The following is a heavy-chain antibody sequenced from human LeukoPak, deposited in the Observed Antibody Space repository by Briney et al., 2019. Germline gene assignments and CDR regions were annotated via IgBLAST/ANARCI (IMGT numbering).Heavy chain of an antibody. V-gene: IGHV4-39*07. J-gene: IGHJ5*02. CDR2: IYYSGST. CDR3: ASIGRFGANWFDP. Sequence: PSETLSLTCTVSGGSISSSTYYWGWIRQPPGKGLEWIGSIYYSGSTYYNPSLKSRVTISVDTSKNQFSLKLSSVTAADTAVYYCASIGRFGANWFDPWGQGTLVTVSS. CDR1: GGSISSSTYY. D-gene: IGHD3-10*01.